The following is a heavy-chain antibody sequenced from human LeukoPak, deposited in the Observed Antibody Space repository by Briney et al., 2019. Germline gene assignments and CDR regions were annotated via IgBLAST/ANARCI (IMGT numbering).Heavy chain of an antibody. CDR3: ARVPRTYYYDSSGYSPGAFDI. CDR1: GGSISSGGYY. D-gene: IGHD3-22*01. J-gene: IGHJ3*02. CDR2: IYYSGST. Sequence: PSETLSLTCTVSGGSISSGGYYWSWIRQHPGKGLEWIGYIYYSGSTYYNPSLKGRVTISVDTSKNQFSLKLSSVTAADTAVYYCARVPRTYYYDSSGYSPGAFDIWGQGTMVTVSS. V-gene: IGHV4-31*03.